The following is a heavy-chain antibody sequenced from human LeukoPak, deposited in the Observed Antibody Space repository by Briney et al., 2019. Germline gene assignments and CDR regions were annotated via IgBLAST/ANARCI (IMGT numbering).Heavy chain of an antibody. CDR1: GGSISSGGYY. V-gene: IGHV4-31*01. Sequence: SETLSLTCTVSGGSISSGGYYWSWIRQHPGKGLEWIGYIYYSGSTYYNPSLKSQVTISVDTSKNQFSLKLSSVTAADTAVYYCARGRLEYSSSAPRDFDYWGQGTLVTVSS. D-gene: IGHD6-6*01. CDR2: IYYSGST. CDR3: ARGRLEYSSSAPRDFDY. J-gene: IGHJ4*02.